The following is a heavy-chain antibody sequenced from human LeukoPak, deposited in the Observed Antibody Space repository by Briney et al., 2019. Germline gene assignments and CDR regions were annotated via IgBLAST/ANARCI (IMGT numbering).Heavy chain of an antibody. CDR3: ARDRWELTPAKGWFDS. CDR2: IYVSGRT. J-gene: IGHJ5*01. Sequence: PSETLSLTCAVSGDSMTNYYWSWIRQPAGQGLEWIGHIYVSGRTNYNPSFKSRVNMSIDTSKKQFSLNLTSVSAADTAVYFCARDRWELTPAKGWFDSWGQGTLVTVSS. CDR1: GDSMTNYY. D-gene: IGHD1-26*01. V-gene: IGHV4-4*07.